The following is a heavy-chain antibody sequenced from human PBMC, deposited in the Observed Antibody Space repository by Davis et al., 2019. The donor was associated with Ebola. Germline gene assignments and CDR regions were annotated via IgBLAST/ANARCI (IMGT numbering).Heavy chain of an antibody. CDR2: INPSGGST. V-gene: IGHV1-46*01. D-gene: IGHD2-8*02. CDR3: ARIPVLYWPGHYGMDV. CDR1: GYTFTSYY. Sequence: ASVKVSCKASGYTFTSYYMHWVRQAPGQGLEWMGIINPSGGSTSYAQKFQGRVTMTRGTSTSTVYMELSSLRSEDTAVYYCARIPVLYWPGHYGMDVWGQGTTVTVSS. J-gene: IGHJ6*02.